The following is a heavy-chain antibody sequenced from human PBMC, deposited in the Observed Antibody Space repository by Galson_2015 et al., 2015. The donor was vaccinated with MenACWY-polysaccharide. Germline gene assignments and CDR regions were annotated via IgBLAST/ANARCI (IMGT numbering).Heavy chain of an antibody. D-gene: IGHD2-2*01. CDR3: TRVDIVVVPAATYYYYGMDV. Sequence: SLRLSCAASGFTFGDYAMSWFRQAPGKGLEWVGFIRSKAYGGTTEYAASVKGRFTISRDDSKSIAYLQMNSLKTEDTAVYYCTRVDIVVVPAATYYYYGMDVWGQGTTVTVSS. CDR1: GFTFGDYA. CDR2: IRSKAYGGTT. J-gene: IGHJ6*02. V-gene: IGHV3-49*03.